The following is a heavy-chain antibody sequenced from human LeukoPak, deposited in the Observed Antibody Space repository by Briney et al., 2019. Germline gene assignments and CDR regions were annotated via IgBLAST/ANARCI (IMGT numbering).Heavy chain of an antibody. Sequence: GGSLRLSCAASGFTFSNAWMSWVRQAPGKGLEWVGRIKRKSDGGTTDLAAPVKGRFTISRDDSKNTLYLQMNSLKAEDTAVYYCTTDRVVAAVGDFDYWGQGTLVTVSS. CDR2: IKRKSDGGTT. J-gene: IGHJ4*02. CDR3: TTDRVVAAVGDFDY. D-gene: IGHD6-13*01. V-gene: IGHV3-15*01. CDR1: GFTFSNAW.